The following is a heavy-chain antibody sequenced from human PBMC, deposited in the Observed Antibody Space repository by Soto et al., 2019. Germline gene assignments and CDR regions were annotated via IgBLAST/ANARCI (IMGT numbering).Heavy chain of an antibody. CDR2: IYYSGST. CDR1: GGSISSYY. CDR3: ARDRGVVLVPAAIAPYYYYYGMDV. Sequence: SETLSLTXTVSGGSISSYYWSWIRQPPGKGLEWIGYIYYSGSTNYNPSLKSRVTISVDTSKNQFSLKLSSVTAADTAVYYCARDRGVVLVPAAIAPYYYYYGMDVWGQGTTVTVSS. J-gene: IGHJ6*02. V-gene: IGHV4-59*01. D-gene: IGHD2-2*02.